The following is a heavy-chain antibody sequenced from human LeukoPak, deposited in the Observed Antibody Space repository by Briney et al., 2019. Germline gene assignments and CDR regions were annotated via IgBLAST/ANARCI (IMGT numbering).Heavy chain of an antibody. V-gene: IGHV5-10-1*01. CDR1: GYSFTSYW. CDR3: ARQPPAVAGSSWWFDP. Sequence: GESLKISCKGSGYSFTSYWISWVRQMPGKGLEWVGRIDPSDSYTNYSPSFQGHVTISADKSISTAYLQWSSLKASDTAMYYCARQPPAVAGSSWWFDPWGQGTLVTVSS. D-gene: IGHD6-19*01. J-gene: IGHJ5*02. CDR2: IDPSDSYT.